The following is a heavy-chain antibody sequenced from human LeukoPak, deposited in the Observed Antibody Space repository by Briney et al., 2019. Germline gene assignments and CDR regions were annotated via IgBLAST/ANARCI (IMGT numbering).Heavy chain of an antibody. V-gene: IGHV1-18*01. CDR2: ISAYNGNT. CDR3: ARQSAKRKTYYYYYMDV. D-gene: IGHD1-14*01. Sequence: ASAKVSCKASGYTFTSYGISWVRQAPGQGLEWMGWISAYNGNTNYAQKLQGRVTMTTDTSTSTAYMELRSLRSDDTAVYYCARQSAKRKTYYYYYMDVWGKGTTVTVSS. J-gene: IGHJ6*03. CDR1: GYTFTSYG.